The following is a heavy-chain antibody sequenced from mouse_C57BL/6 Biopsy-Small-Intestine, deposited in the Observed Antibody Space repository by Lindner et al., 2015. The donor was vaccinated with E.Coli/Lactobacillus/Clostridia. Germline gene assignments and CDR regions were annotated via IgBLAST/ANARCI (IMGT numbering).Heavy chain of an antibody. CDR1: GYTFTSYW. V-gene: IGHV1-7*01. Sequence: VQLQEYGAELAKPGASVKMSCKASGYTFTSYWMHWVKQRPGQGLEWIGYINPNNIYTEYNQKFKDKATLTADKSSSTAYMQLSSLTSEDSAVYYCARDFPHRFFDYWGQGTTLTVSS. D-gene: IGHD2-14*01. CDR2: INPNNIYT. J-gene: IGHJ2*01. CDR3: ARDFPHRFFDY.